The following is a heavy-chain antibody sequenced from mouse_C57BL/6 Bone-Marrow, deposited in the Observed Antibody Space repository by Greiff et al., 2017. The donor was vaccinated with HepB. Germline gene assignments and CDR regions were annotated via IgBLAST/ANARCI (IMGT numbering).Heavy chain of an antibody. CDR3: ARLRLLRFSY. V-gene: IGHV1-50*01. J-gene: IGHJ2*01. CDR2: IDPSDSYT. CDR1: GYTFTSYW. D-gene: IGHD1-1*01. Sequence: QVHVKQPGAELVKPGASVKLSCKASGYTFTSYWMQWVKQRPGQGLEWIGEIDPSDSYTNYNQKFKGKATLTVDTSSSTAYMQLSSLTSEDSAVYYCARLRLLRFSYWGQGTTLTVSS.